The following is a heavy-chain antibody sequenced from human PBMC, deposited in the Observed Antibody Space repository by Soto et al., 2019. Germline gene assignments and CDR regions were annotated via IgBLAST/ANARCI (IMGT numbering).Heavy chain of an antibody. CDR2: IQHTGNT. CDR3: AKGVSSRRCFAP. V-gene: IGHV4-4*07. J-gene: IGHJ5*02. Sequence: SETLSLTCAVSGASIRSYHWSFLRQPAGKGLEWIGRIQHTGNTNYNPSLTSRVTMSADTSKNQISLKMTSVTAADTAAYFCAKGVSSRRCFAPWGQGVRVTVSS. D-gene: IGHD2-8*01. CDR1: GASIRSYH.